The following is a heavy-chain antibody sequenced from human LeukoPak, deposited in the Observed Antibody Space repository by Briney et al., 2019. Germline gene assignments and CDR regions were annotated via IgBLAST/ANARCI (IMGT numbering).Heavy chain of an antibody. V-gene: IGHV3-23*01. J-gene: IGHJ4*02. CDR2: FSGSGGST. CDR3: AKSPEGYYRLDY. D-gene: IGHD3-3*01. Sequence: GGSLRLSCAASGFTFSSYAMSWVRQAPGKGLECISGFSGSGGSTYYADSVKGRFTISRDNSKNTLYLQMNSLRAEDTAVYYCAKSPEGYYRLDYWGQGTLVTVSS. CDR1: GFTFSSYA.